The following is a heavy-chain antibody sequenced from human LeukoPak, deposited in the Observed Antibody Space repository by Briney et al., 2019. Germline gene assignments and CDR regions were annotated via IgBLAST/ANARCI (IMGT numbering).Heavy chain of an antibody. CDR1: GFTFDDYA. CDR2: ISWNSGSI. Sequence: GRSLRLSCAASGFTFDDYAMHWVRQAPGKGLELVSGISWNSGSIGYADSVNGRFTISRDNAKNSRYLQMNSLRAEDLALYYCATSDPSSSGWYGYFQHWGQGTLVTVSS. D-gene: IGHD6-19*01. V-gene: IGHV3-9*03. J-gene: IGHJ1*01. CDR3: ATSDPSSSGWYGYFQH.